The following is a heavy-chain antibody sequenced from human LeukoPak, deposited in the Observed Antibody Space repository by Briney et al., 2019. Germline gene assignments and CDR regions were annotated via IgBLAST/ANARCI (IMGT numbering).Heavy chain of an antibody. CDR3: ARGHYGLGA. D-gene: IGHD3-10*01. J-gene: IGHJ5*02. CDR1: EFTLNDHW. V-gene: IGHV3-7*04. CDR2: INQAGTER. Sequence: PGGSLRLSCEPSEFTLNDHWISWVRQAPGKGLEWVAHINQAGTERQYVDSVRCRFSISRDNARNSLFLHMNSLRHEDTAVYYCARGHYGLGAWGQGTLVTVSS.